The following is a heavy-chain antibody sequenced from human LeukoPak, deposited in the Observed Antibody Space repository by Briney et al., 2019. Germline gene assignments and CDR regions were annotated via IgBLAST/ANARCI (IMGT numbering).Heavy chain of an antibody. Sequence: GGSLRLSCAASGFTVSDNYVGWVRQAPEKGLEWVSLIYSGNTTHYADSVKGRFTISRDNAKNSLYLQMNSLRAEDTAVYYCARDWSPQYYDSSGYLVADDYWGQGTLVTVSS. D-gene: IGHD3-22*01. V-gene: IGHV3-69-1*01. CDR2: IYSGNTT. CDR3: ARDWSPQYYDSSGYLVADDY. CDR1: GFTVSDNY. J-gene: IGHJ4*02.